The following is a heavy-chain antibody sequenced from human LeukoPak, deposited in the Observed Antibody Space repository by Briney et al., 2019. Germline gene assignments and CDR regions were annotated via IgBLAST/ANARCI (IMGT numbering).Heavy chain of an antibody. J-gene: IGHJ4*02. CDR1: GASITGSHDY. D-gene: IGHD6-13*01. V-gene: IGHV4-39*01. CDR2: IYYSGIT. CDR3: ARLYSSNWYYFDY. Sequence: SETLSLTCTVSGASITGSHDYWAWIRQPPGKGLEWIGSIYYSGITYYNPSLKRRVTISVDTSKNQFSLNLSSVTAADTAVYYCARLYSSNWYYFDYWGQGTLVTVSS.